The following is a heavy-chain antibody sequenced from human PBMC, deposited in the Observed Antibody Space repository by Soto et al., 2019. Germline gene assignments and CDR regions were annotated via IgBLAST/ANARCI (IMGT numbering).Heavy chain of an antibody. J-gene: IGHJ4*02. CDR1: GGSIRGSSDY. CDR3: ARQGRQLWSVV. D-gene: IGHD5-18*01. Sequence: QLQLQESGPGLVKPSETLSLTCTVSGGSIRGSSDYWGWIRQPPGKGLEWIGSADYNEITYHNPSLKRRVTISVDTSKNQFSLKLSSVTAADTAVYYCARQGRQLWSVVWGQGTLVTVSS. V-gene: IGHV4-39*01. CDR2: ADYNEIT.